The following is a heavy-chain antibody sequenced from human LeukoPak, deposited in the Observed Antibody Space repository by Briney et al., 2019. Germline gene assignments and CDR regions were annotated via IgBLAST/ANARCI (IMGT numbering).Heavy chain of an antibody. J-gene: IGHJ4*02. CDR2: IYSGGST. CDR1: GFTVSSNY. Sequence: GGSLRLSCAASGFTVSSNYMSWVRQAPGKGLEWVSVIYSGGSTYYADSVKGRFTISRDNSKNTLYLQMNSLRAEDTAVYYCAKVWFGELSGNLFDYWGQGTLVTVSS. D-gene: IGHD3-10*01. V-gene: IGHV3-66*01. CDR3: AKVWFGELSGNLFDY.